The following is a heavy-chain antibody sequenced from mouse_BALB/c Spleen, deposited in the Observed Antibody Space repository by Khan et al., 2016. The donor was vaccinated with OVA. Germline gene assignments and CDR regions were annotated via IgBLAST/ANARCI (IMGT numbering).Heavy chain of an antibody. CDR2: IWAGGST. V-gene: IGHV2-9*02. CDR3: ASSKYLARY. CDR1: GYSLTRYG. J-gene: IGHJ2*01. Sequence: QVQLKQSGPGLVAPSQSLSITCTVYGYSLTRYGVHWVRQPPGKGLEWLGLIWAGGSTNYNWALMSRLSISIDNSKSLVFLIMNRLQTDDTALYYCASSKYLARYWGQGTTLTVSS. D-gene: IGHD3-3*01.